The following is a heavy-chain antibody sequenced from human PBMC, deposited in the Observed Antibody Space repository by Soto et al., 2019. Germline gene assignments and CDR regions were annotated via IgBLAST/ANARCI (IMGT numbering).Heavy chain of an antibody. D-gene: IGHD6-19*01. Sequence: EVQLVESGGALVQPGGSLRLSCGASGFTFDDYAMHWVRQVPGKGLEWVSGISWNSGNIHYAGSVKGRFTISRDSAKNSLYLQMNSLRAEDTALYYCARGGYSTDWYFGNWGQGTLVTVSS. CDR2: ISWNSGNI. CDR3: ARGGYSTDWYFGN. J-gene: IGHJ4*02. CDR1: GFTFDDYA. V-gene: IGHV3-9*01.